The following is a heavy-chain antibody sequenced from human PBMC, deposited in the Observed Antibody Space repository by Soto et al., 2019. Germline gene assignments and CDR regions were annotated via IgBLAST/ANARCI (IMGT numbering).Heavy chain of an antibody. V-gene: IGHV3-30-3*01. CDR3: ARGGKDYGSGSYQVLYYYYYGMDV. D-gene: IGHD3-10*01. J-gene: IGHJ6*02. CDR1: GFTLSSYA. CDR2: ISYDGSNK. Sequence: PGGPLRLSCAASGFTLSSYAMHWVGQAPGKGLGWVAVISYDGSNKYYADSVKGRFTISRDNSKNTLYLQMNSLRAEDTAVYYCARGGKDYGSGSYQVLYYYYYGMDVWGQGTTVTVSS.